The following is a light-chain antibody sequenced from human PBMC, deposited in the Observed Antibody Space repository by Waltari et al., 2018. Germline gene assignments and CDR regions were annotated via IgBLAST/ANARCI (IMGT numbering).Light chain of an antibody. J-gene: IGKJ2*01. CDR1: QHISSW. Sequence: DLQMTQSPSTLSASVGDRVTITCRASQHISSWLAWYQQKPGKAPKLLIYKASSLESGVPSRFSGSGSGTEFTLTISSLQPDDFATYYCQQYNSYSSYTFGQGTKLEIK. CDR3: QQYNSYSSYT. CDR2: KAS. V-gene: IGKV1-5*03.